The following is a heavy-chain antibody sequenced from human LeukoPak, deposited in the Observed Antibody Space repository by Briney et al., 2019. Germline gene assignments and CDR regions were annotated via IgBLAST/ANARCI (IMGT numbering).Heavy chain of an antibody. Sequence: NRGESLKISCKGSGYSFTSYWIAWVRQMPGKGLEWMGIMYPGDSDTRYSPSFKGQVTISADKSISTAYLQWSSLKASDTAMYYCARSSSSWYSWFDPWGQGTLVTVSS. CDR2: MYPGDSDT. CDR3: ARSSSSWYSWFDP. V-gene: IGHV5-51*01. J-gene: IGHJ5*02. D-gene: IGHD6-13*01. CDR1: GYSFTSYW.